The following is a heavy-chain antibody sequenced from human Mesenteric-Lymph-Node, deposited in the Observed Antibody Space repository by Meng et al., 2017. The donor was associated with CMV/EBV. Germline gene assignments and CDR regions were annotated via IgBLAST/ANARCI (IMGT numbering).Heavy chain of an antibody. CDR3: ARAYSDYYNGVDV. J-gene: IGHJ6*02. CDR1: GFTFSSYW. D-gene: IGHD4-11*01. CDR2: INQYGSER. V-gene: IGHV3-7*04. Sequence: GESLKISCAASGFTFSSYWMSWVRQAPGKGLEWVANINQYGSERYSVDSVRGRFSISRDNAQNSLYLHMNSLTAEDTAVYYCARAYSDYYNGVDVWGQGTTVTVSS.